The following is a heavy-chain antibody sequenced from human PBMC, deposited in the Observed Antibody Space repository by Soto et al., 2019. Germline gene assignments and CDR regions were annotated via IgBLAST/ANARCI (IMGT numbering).Heavy chain of an antibody. Sequence: SETLSLTCTVWGGSFSSSRYYWCWIRQPPGQGLEWIGSMYYSGSSYYNPALRSRVTISVDPPNNQSSLKLSPVTAADTAVYYRASHQGAGTRFDYYGMDAWGQGTTLTVSS. V-gene: IGHV4-39*01. J-gene: IGHJ6*02. CDR3: ASHQGAGTRFDYYGMDA. D-gene: IGHD1-26*01. CDR2: MYYSGSS. CDR1: GGSFSSSRYY.